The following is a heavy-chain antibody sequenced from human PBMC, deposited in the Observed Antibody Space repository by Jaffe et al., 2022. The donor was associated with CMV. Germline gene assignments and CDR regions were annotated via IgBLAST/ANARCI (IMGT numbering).Heavy chain of an antibody. CDR3: ARYCSSTNCYLHFDY. CDR2: STGSGGST. V-gene: IGHV3-23*01. D-gene: IGHD2-2*01. CDR1: GFIFSNYA. Sequence: EVQLLESGGGLVQPGGSLRLSCAASGFIFSNYAMSWVRQAPGKGLEWVSSSTGSGGSTFYADSVKGRFTISRDNSKNTLYLQMNSLRAEDTAVYYCARYCSSTNCYLHFDYWGQGTLVTVSS. J-gene: IGHJ4*02.